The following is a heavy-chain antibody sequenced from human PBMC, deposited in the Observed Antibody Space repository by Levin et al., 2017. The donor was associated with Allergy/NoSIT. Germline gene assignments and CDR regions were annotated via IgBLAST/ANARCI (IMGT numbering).Heavy chain of an antibody. D-gene: IGHD3-3*01. V-gene: IGHV3-30*18. CDR3: AKDGVAYFDY. CDR2: ISYDGSNK. J-gene: IGHJ4*02. Sequence: PGGSLRLSCAASGFTFSSYGMHWVRQAPGKGLEWVAVISYDGSNKYYADSVKGRFTISRDNSKNTLYLQMNSLRAEDTAVYYCAKDGVAYFDYWGQGTLVTVSS. CDR1: GFTFSSYG.